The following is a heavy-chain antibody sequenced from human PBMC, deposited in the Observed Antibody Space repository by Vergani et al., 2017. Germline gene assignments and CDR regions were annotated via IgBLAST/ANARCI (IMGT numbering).Heavy chain of an antibody. D-gene: IGHD1-14*01. J-gene: IGHJ6*03. CDR3: AKHPITDPYSQGHQSYMDV. V-gene: IGHV3-23*01. CDR2: ISGRGGRT. Sequence: EVQLLESGGDLVQPGGSLRLSCAASGFTFIMHAMSWVRQAPGKGLEWVSTISGRGGRTYFADSVKGRFTISRDNYKNTLHLQMNSLRSEDTALYYCAKHPITDPYSQGHQSYMDVWGKGTTVTVSS. CDR1: GFTFIMHA.